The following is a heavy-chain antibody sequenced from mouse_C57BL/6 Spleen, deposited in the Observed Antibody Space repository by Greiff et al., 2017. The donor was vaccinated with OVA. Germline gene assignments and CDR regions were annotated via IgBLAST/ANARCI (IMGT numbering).Heavy chain of an antibody. CDR1: GYTFTSYW. V-gene: IGHV1-59*01. CDR2: IDPSDSYT. CDR3: ARDIPYYYAMDY. Sequence: VQLQQPGAELVRPGPSVKLSCKASGYTFTSYWMHWVKQRPGQGLEWIGVIDPSDSYTNYNQKFKGKATLTVDTSSSTAYMQLSSLTSEDSAVYYCARDIPYYYAMDYWGQGTSVTVSS. J-gene: IGHJ4*01.